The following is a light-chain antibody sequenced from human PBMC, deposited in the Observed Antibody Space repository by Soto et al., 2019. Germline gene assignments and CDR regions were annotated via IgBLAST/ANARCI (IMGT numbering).Light chain of an antibody. V-gene: IGKV1-39*01. CDR1: QSISSY. CDR3: QQSYSTLT. CDR2: AAS. Sequence: DIQMTQSPSSLSASVGDRVTITCRASQSISSYLNWYQQKPGKAPNLLIYAASSLQSGVPSRFSGSGSGTDFTLTISSLQPEYFATYYCQQSYSTLTFGPGTKVDIK. J-gene: IGKJ3*01.